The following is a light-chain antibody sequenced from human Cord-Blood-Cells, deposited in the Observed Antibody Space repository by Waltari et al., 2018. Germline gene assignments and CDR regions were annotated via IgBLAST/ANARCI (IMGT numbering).Light chain of an antibody. Sequence: QSALTQPASVSGSPRQSITISCTGTRSDAGAYNYLPSYQQHPGKAPKLMIYEVSNRPSGVSNRFSGSKSGNTASLTISGLQAEDEADYYCSSYTSSSTSYVFGTGTKVTVL. CDR1: RSDAGAYNY. CDR2: EVS. CDR3: SSYTSSSTSYV. V-gene: IGLV2-14*01. J-gene: IGLJ1*01.